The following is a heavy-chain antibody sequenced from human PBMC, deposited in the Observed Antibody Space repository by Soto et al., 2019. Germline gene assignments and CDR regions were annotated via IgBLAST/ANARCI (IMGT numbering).Heavy chain of an antibody. CDR1: CGSISSYH. J-gene: IGHJ4*02. CDR2: VFYTGST. CDR3: ARSYSGTFYGYDT. V-gene: IGHV4-59*01. Sequence: SETLSLTCTVSCGSISSYHWSWIRQSPGKGLEWIGYVFYTGSTKYNPALKRRVTISVDTSKNQFSLKLSSVSAADTGLYYCARSYSGTFYGYDTWGQGILVTISS. D-gene: IGHD1-26*01.